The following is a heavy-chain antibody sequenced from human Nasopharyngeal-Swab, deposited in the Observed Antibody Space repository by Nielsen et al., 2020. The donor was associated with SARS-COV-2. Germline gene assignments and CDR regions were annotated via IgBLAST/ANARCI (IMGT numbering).Heavy chain of an antibody. D-gene: IGHD1-26*01. CDR3: ASSGSYLGADY. CDR1: GASITTSY. CDR2: IYYSGST. J-gene: IGHJ4*02. Sequence: SETLSLTCTVSGASITTSYWSWIRQPPGKGLEWIGYIYYSGSTNYNPSLKSRVTISVDTSKNQLSLKLSSVTAADTAVYYCASSGSYLGADYWGQGTLVTVSS. V-gene: IGHV4-59*08.